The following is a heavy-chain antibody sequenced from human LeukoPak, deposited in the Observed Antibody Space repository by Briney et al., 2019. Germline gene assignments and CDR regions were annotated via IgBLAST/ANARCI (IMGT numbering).Heavy chain of an antibody. J-gene: IGHJ6*04. CDR2: INHSGST. CDR3: ARVGAPHYYGMDV. Sequence: SETLSLTCAVYGGSFSGYYWSWIRQPPGKGLEWIGEINHSGSTNYNPSLKSRVTISVDTSKNQFSLELSSVTAADTAVYYCARVGAPHYYGMDVWGKGTTVTVSS. V-gene: IGHV4-34*01. D-gene: IGHD4-17*01. CDR1: GGSFSGYY.